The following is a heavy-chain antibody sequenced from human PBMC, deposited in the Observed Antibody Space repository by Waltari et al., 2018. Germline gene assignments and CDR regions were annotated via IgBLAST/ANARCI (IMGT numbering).Heavy chain of an antibody. Sequence: EVQLVESGGGLVQPGRSLRLSCSASGFTFDDYAMHWVRQAPGKGLEWVPGISWNSGSIGNAESVKGRLTISRYNAKNSLYLKMNSLRAEDMALYYGEKDSRYNWNYGAFDIWGQGKMVTVSS. D-gene: IGHD1-7*01. CDR2: ISWNSGSI. CDR3: EKDSRYNWNYGAFDI. J-gene: IGHJ3*02. CDR1: GFTFDDYA. V-gene: IGHV3-9*03.